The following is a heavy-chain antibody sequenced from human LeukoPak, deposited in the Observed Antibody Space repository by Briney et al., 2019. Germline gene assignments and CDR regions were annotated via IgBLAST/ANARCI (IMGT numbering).Heavy chain of an antibody. V-gene: IGHV3-7*01. Sequence: GGSLRFSCAASRFTFSTYWMSWVRQAPGKGLEWVANIKQDGSETYYVDSVKGRFTISRDNAKNSLYLQMNSLRGEDTAVYYCARLEPAWGYFEYWGQGTLVTVSS. J-gene: IGHJ4*02. CDR1: RFTFSTYW. CDR3: ARLEPAWGYFEY. CDR2: IKQDGSET. D-gene: IGHD2-2*01.